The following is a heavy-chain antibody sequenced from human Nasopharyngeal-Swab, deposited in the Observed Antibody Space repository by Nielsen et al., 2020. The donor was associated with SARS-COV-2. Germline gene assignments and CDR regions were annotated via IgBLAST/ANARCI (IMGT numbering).Heavy chain of an antibody. D-gene: IGHD3-16*02. CDR1: GFTFSDYY. CDR2: ISSSGSTI. V-gene: IGHV3-11*01. Sequence: GEPLKISCAASGFTFSDYYMSWIRQAPGRGLEWVSYISSSGSTIYYADSVKGRFTISRDNAKNSLYLQMNSLRAEDTAVYYCAREGRYYDYVWGSYRPGGFDYWGQGTLVTVSS. J-gene: IGHJ4*02. CDR3: AREGRYYDYVWGSYRPGGFDY.